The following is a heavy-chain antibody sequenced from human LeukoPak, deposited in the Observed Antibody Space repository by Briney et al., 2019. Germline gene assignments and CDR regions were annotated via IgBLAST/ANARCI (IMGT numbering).Heavy chain of an antibody. CDR3: ARGAGINCYDSSGYYNGQYYFDY. J-gene: IGHJ4*02. D-gene: IGHD3-22*01. CDR2: INHSGST. Sequence: PSETLSLTCAVYGGSFSGYYWSWIRQPPGKGLEWIGEINHSGSTNYDPSLKSRVTISVDTSKNQFSLKLSSVTAADTAVYYCARGAGINCYDSSGYYNGQYYFDYWGQGTLVTVSS. CDR1: GGSFSGYY. V-gene: IGHV4-34*01.